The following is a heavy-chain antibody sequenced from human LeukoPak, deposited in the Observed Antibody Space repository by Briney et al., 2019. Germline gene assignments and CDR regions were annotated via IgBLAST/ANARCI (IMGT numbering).Heavy chain of an antibody. D-gene: IGHD3-22*01. CDR3: ARGRTRGHYYDSSGYQN. J-gene: IGHJ4*02. CDR2: ISYDGSNK. CDR1: GFTFSSYA. V-gene: IGHV3-30-3*01. Sequence: GRSLRLSCAASGFTFSSYAMHWVRQAPGKGLEWVAVISYDGSNKYYADSVKGRFTISRDNSKNTLYLQMNSLRAEDTAVYYCARGRTRGHYYDSSGYQNWGQGTLVTVSS.